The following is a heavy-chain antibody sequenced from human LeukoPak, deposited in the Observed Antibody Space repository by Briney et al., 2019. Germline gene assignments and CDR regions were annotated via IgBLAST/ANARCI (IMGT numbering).Heavy chain of an antibody. Sequence: GGSLRLSCAASGFTFSSYAMAWVRQAPGKGLEWVSVISGGGDSTFYADSVKGRFTISRDNAKNSLYLQMSSLRADDTAVYYCARDRLLYYYDSGPTGHFQHWGQGTLVTV. V-gene: IGHV3-23*01. D-gene: IGHD3-22*01. CDR1: GFTFSSYA. CDR2: ISGGGDST. CDR3: ARDRLLYYYDSGPTGHFQH. J-gene: IGHJ1*01.